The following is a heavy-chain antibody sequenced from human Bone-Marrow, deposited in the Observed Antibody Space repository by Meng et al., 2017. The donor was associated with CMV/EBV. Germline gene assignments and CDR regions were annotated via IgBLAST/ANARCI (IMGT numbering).Heavy chain of an antibody. CDR3: AKEAPLRTVGDY. J-gene: IGHJ4*02. CDR1: GFTFSSYG. Sequence: CAASGFTFSSYGMHWIRQAPGKGLEWVAVISYDGSNKYYADSVKGRFTISRDNSKNTLYMQMNSLRAEDTAVYYCAKEAPLRTVGDYWGQGTLVTVSS. D-gene: IGHD1-26*01. V-gene: IGHV3-30*18. CDR2: ISYDGSNK.